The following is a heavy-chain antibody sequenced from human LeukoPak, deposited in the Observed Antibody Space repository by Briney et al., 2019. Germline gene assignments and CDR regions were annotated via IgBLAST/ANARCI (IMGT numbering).Heavy chain of an antibody. Sequence: GESLKISCAASGFTFSSYAMSWVRQAPGKGLEWVSAISGSGGSTYYADSVKGRFTISRDNSKNTLYLQMNSLRAEDTAVYYCASQTVPGGYWGQGTLVTVSS. D-gene: IGHD4-17*01. CDR1: GFTFSSYA. J-gene: IGHJ4*02. V-gene: IGHV3-23*01. CDR2: ISGSGGST. CDR3: ASQTVPGGY.